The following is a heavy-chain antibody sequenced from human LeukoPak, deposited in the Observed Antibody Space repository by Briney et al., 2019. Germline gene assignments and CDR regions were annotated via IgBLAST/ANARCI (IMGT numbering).Heavy chain of an antibody. D-gene: IGHD2-15*01. CDR3: ARSGYCSGGSCLY. J-gene: IGHJ4*02. Sequence: SVKVSCKASGGTFSSYTISWVRQAPGQGLEWMGRIIPILGLANYAQKFQGRVTITADKSTSTAYMELSSLRSEDTAVYYCARSGYCSGGSCLYWGQGTLVTVSS. CDR2: IIPILGLA. CDR1: GGTFSSYT. V-gene: IGHV1-69*02.